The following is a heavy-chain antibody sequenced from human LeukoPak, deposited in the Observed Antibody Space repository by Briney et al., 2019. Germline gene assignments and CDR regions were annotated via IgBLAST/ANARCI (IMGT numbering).Heavy chain of an antibody. D-gene: IGHD6-13*01. J-gene: IGHJ4*02. Sequence: PGGSLRLSCATSGFIFSTYAMHWVRQAPGRGLEWVAVIWYDGSNRYYADSVKGRFTISRDNSKNTLYLQMDSLRAEDTAVYYRARSPGIYGLASAGTFDYWGQGTLVTVSS. CDR3: ARSPGIYGLASAGTFDY. CDR2: IWYDGSNR. CDR1: GFIFSTYA. V-gene: IGHV3-33*01.